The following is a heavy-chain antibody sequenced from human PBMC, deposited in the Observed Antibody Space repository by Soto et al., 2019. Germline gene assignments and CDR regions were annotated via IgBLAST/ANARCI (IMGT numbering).Heavy chain of an antibody. Sequence: GGSLRLSCAASGFTFSSYGMHWVRQAPGKGLEWVAVIWYDGSNKYYADSVKGRFTISRDNSKNTLYLQMNSLRAEDTAVYYCARDYRVGYGSGSYYKPYFDYWGQGTLVTVSS. CDR2: IWYDGSNK. CDR1: GFTFSSYG. D-gene: IGHD3-10*01. CDR3: ARDYRVGYGSGSYYKPYFDY. V-gene: IGHV3-33*01. J-gene: IGHJ4*02.